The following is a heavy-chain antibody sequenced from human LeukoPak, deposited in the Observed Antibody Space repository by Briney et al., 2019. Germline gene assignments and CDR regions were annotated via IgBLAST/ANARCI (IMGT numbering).Heavy chain of an antibody. V-gene: IGHV3-48*01. D-gene: IGHD6-25*01. CDR1: GFTFSSYG. J-gene: IGHJ6*03. CDR3: ARDPRLYYYYYMDV. CDR2: ISSSSSTI. Sequence: GGSLRLSCAASGFTFSSYGMTWVRQAPGKGLEWVSYISSSSSTIYYADSVKGRFTISRDNAKNSLYLQLNSLKAEDTAVYYCARDPRLYYYYYMDVWGKGTTVTISS.